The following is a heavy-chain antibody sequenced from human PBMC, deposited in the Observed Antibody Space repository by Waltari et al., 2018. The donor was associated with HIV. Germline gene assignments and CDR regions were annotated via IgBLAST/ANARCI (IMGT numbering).Heavy chain of an antibody. V-gene: IGHV4-34*01. CDR3: ARSRYCSSTSCYTKGRRNSFSYYALDV. D-gene: IGHD2-2*02. J-gene: IGHJ6*02. Sequence: QVQLQQWGAGLLKTSETLSLTCADYGGSFSGYDSSWIRQPPGEGLGWSGEVNHRGRTNYNPSRKSRVIISVDTSMNQFYLKLSSGTAADTAVYYCARSRYCSSTSCYTKGRRNSFSYYALDVWGQGTTVTVSS. CDR2: VNHRGRT. CDR1: GGSFSGYD.